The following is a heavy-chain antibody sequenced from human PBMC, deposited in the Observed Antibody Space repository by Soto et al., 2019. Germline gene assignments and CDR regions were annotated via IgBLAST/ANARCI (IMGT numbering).Heavy chain of an antibody. D-gene: IGHD3-22*01. CDR3: AREPYYYDSSGFDY. CDR1: GFTFSSYA. J-gene: IGHJ4*02. CDR2: ISYDGSNK. V-gene: IGHV3-30-3*01. Sequence: GGSLRLCCAASGFTFSSYAMHWVRQAPGKGLEWVAVISYDGSNKYYADSVKGRFTISRDNSKNTLYLQMNSLRAEDTAVYYCAREPYYYDSSGFDYWGQGTLVTVSS.